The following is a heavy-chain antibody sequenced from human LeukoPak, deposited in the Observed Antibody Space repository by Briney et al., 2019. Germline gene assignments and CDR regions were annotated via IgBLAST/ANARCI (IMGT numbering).Heavy chain of an antibody. V-gene: IGHV3-66*01. CDR1: GFTVSSNY. CDR3: ARGPRSSWSPFDY. D-gene: IGHD6-13*01. J-gene: IGHJ4*02. Sequence: GGSLRLSCAASGFTVSSNYMSWVRQAPGKGLEWVSVIYSGGSTYYADSVKGRFTISRDNSKNTLYLQMNSLRAEDTAVYYCARGPRSSWSPFDYWGRGTLVTVSS. CDR2: IYSGGST.